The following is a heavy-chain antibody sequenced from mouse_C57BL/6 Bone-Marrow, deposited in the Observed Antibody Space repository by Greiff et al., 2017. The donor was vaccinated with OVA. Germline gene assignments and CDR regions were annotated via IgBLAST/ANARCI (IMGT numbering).Heavy chain of an antibody. D-gene: IGHD3-2*02. CDR2: IDPENGGT. V-gene: IGHV1-15*01. CDR1: GYTFTDYE. CDR3: TTPSSGYFDY. Sequence: VQLQQSGAELVRPGASVTLSCKASGYTFTDYEMHWVKQTPVHGLEWIGAIDPENGGTAYNQKFKGKAILTADKSSSTAYMELRSLTSEDSAVYYCTTPSSGYFDYWGQGTTLTVSS. J-gene: IGHJ2*01.